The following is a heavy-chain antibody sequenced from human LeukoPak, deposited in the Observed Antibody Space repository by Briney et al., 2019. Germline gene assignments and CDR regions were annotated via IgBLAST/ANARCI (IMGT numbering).Heavy chain of an antibody. CDR3: ARDEGATSFDY. V-gene: IGHV4-4*07. CDR1: GGSISSYY. D-gene: IGHD5-24*01. J-gene: IGHJ4*02. CDR2: MYTSGST. Sequence: SETLSLTCTVSGGSISSYYWSWIRQPAGKGLEWIGRMYTSGSTKYNPSLKSRVTMSVDMSKNQFSLKLSSATAADTAVYYCARDEGATSFDYWGQGTLVTVSS.